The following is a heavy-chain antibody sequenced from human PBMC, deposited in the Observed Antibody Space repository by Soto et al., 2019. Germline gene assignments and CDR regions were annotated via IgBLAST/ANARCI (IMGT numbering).Heavy chain of an antibody. V-gene: IGHV4-59*01. CDR3: ATVRRARHRTFYFDP. CDR2: FSSSGST. CDR1: SGSISSNY. J-gene: IGHJ5*02. Sequence: QVQLQESGPGLVKPSETLSLTCTASSGSISSNYWSWIRQPPGKGLEWIGYFSSSGSTSYNASLQRRVSISVDTSRSQISLRLTSVTAADTAVYYCATVRRARHRTFYFDPWGRGTLVTVSS. D-gene: IGHD2-8*01.